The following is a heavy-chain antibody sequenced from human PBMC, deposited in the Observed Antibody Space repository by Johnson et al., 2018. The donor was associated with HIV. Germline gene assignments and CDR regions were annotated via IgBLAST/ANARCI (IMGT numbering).Heavy chain of an antibody. D-gene: IGHD6-19*01. CDR2: IRYDGRNK. CDR1: GFTFSSYG. J-gene: IGHJ3*02. V-gene: IGHV3-30*02. Sequence: QVQLVESGGGVVQPGGSLTLSCAATGFTFSSYGMHWVRQAPGKGLEWVAFIRYDGRNKYYADSVKGRFHISRDNSKNTLYLQMNSLRAEDAAVYYCARDNGAVAGPEGAFDIWGQGTMVTVSS. CDR3: ARDNGAVAGPEGAFDI.